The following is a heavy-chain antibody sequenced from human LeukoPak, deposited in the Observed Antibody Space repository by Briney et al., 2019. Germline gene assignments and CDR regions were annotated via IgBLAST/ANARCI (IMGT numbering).Heavy chain of an antibody. V-gene: IGHV1-69*05. J-gene: IGHJ5*02. D-gene: IGHD3-3*01. CDR3: ARDVGTRFLEWLTWFDL. CDR2: IIPIFGTT. Sequence: SVKVSCKASGGTFSSYGISWERQAPGQGLEWMGGIIPIFGTTNYAQKFRGRVTITTDESTSTAYMELSSLRSEDTAVYYCARDVGTRFLEWLTWFDLWGQGTLVTVSS. CDR1: GGTFSSYG.